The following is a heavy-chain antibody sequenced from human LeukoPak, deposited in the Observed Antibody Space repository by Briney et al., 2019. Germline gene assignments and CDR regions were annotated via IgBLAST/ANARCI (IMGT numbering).Heavy chain of an antibody. J-gene: IGHJ4*02. Sequence: GSLRLSCAASEFTFSSYTMNWVRQAPGKGLEWVSYISSSTSTIYYADSVKGRFTISRDNAKNSLFLQMNSLRTEDTAVYYCARVNSNNFDYWGQGTLVTVSS. CDR2: ISSSTSTI. CDR3: ARVNSNNFDY. CDR1: EFTFSSYT. D-gene: IGHD1/OR15-1a*01. V-gene: IGHV3-48*01.